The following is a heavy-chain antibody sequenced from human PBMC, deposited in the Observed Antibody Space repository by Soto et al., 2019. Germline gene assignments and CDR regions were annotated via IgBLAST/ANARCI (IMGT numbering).Heavy chain of an antibody. V-gene: IGHV3-48*03. CDR3: VAYYDSSSYLWNY. CDR2: ISNSGSTR. Sequence: PGGSLRLSCGASGFTFSSYDMNWVRQAPGKGLEWISYISNSGSTRFSADSVKGRFTISRDNAKNSLYLQMNSLRAEDTAVYYCVAYYDSSSYLWNYWGQGTLVTVSS. CDR1: GFTFSSYD. J-gene: IGHJ4*02. D-gene: IGHD3-22*01.